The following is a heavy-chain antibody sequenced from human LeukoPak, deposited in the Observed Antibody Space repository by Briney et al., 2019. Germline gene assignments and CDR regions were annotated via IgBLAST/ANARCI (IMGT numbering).Heavy chain of an antibody. D-gene: IGHD3-3*01. CDR1: GGTFSSYA. J-gene: IGHJ6*03. CDR3: ARTIFGVVITHYYYYYMDV. V-gene: IGHV1-69*05. Sequence: SVKVSCKASGGTFSSYAISWVRQAPGQGLEWMGGITPIFGTANYAQKFQGRVTITTDESTSTAYMELSSLRSEDTAVYYCARTIFGVVITHYYYYYMDVWGKGTTVTVSS. CDR2: ITPIFGTA.